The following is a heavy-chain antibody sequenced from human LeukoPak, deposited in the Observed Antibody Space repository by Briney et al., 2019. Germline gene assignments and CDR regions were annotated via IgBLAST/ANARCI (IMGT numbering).Heavy chain of an antibody. V-gene: IGHV4-30-4*08. Sequence: PSETLSLTCTVSGGSISSGDYYWSWIRQPPGMGLEWIGYIYYSGSTYYNPSLKSRVTISVDTSKNQFSLKLSSVAAADTAVYYCARGYCSSTSCYLNWFDPWGQGTLVTVSS. CDR2: IYYSGST. CDR1: GGSISSGDYY. CDR3: ARGYCSSTSCYLNWFDP. J-gene: IGHJ5*02. D-gene: IGHD2-2*01.